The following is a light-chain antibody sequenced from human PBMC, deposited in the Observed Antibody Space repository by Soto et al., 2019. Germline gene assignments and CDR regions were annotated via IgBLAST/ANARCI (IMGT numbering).Light chain of an antibody. V-gene: IGLV1-51*01. Sequence: QSVLTQPPSVSAAPGQTVTISCSGRSSNIGNNYVSWYQQVPGTAPKLLIKDNDKRPSGIPDRFSGSKSGTSATLGITGLQTGDEANYYCGTWDSSRSAVVFGGGTKLTVL. CDR1: SSNIGNNY. CDR3: GTWDSSRSAVV. J-gene: IGLJ2*01. CDR2: DND.